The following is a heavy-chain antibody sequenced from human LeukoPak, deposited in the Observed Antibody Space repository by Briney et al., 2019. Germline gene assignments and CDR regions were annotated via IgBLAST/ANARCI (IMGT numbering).Heavy chain of an antibody. CDR1: GGSISSSSYY. CDR2: IYYSGST. D-gene: IGHD6-19*01. V-gene: IGHV4-39*01. J-gene: IGHJ4*02. CDR3: ASLYSSGWYVFEY. Sequence: SETLTLTCTVSGGSISSSSYYWGWIRPPPGKGLEWIGSIYYSGSTYYNPSLKSRVTISVDTSKNQLSLKLSSVTAADTAVYYCASLYSSGWYVFEYSGQGTLFTASS.